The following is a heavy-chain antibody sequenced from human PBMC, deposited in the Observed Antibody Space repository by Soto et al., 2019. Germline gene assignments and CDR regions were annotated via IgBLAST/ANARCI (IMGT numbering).Heavy chain of an antibody. CDR3: ARTELHSSGWYMVRAFDI. V-gene: IGHV1-69*06. Sequence: GASVKVSCKASGGTFSSYAISWVRQAPGQGLEWMGGIIPIFGTANYAQRFQGRVTITADKSTSTAYMELSSLRSEDTAVYYCARTELHSSGWYMVRAFDIWGQGTMVTVSS. CDR1: GGTFSSYA. CDR2: IIPIFGTA. J-gene: IGHJ3*02. D-gene: IGHD6-19*01.